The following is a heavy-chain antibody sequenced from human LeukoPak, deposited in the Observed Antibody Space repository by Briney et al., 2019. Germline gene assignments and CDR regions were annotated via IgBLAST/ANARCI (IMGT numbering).Heavy chain of an antibody. CDR2: IYYSGST. V-gene: IGHV4-31*03. CDR1: GGSISSGGYY. J-gene: IGHJ4*02. CDR3: ARWNYGFYYFDY. D-gene: IGHD3-10*01. Sequence: PSQTLSLTCTVSGGSISSGGYYWSWIRQHPGKGLEWIGYIYYSGSTYYNPSLKSRVTISVDTSKNQFSLKLSSVTAADTAVYYCARWNYGFYYFDYWGQGTLVTVSS.